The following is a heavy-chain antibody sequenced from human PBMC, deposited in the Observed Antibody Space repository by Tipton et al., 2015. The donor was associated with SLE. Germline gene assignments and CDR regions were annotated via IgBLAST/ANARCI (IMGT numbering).Heavy chain of an antibody. V-gene: IGHV4-59*12. D-gene: IGHD5/OR15-5a*01. CDR3: ARDLPLAY. J-gene: IGHJ4*02. CDR2: IFYSGST. CDR1: GGSISSYY. Sequence: TLSLTCTVSGGSISSYYWSWIRQPPGKGLEWTGYIFYSGSTNSNPFLKSRVTISVDTSKNQFSLRLSSVTAADTAVYYCARDLPLAYWGQGTLITVSP.